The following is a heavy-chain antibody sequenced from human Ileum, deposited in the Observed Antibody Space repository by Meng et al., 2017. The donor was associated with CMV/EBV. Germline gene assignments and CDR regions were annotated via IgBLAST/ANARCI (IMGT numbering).Heavy chain of an antibody. CDR3: ARGNYGFDY. J-gene: IGHJ4*02. CDR1: GFPFGAYY. Sequence: RLACPASGFPFGAYYMTWVRQAPGKGLEWVSYITGSGDIIYYADSVKGRFTISRDNAKSSLYLEINSLRAEDTAVYYCARGNYGFDYWGQGTLVTVSS. V-gene: IGHV3-11*01. CDR2: ITGSGDII. D-gene: IGHD4-17*01.